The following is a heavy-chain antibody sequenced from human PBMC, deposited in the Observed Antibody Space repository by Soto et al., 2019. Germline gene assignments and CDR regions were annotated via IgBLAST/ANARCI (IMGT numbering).Heavy chain of an antibody. D-gene: IGHD6-13*01. V-gene: IGHV1-18*01. CDR2: ISAYNGNT. Sequence: QVQLVQSGAEVKKPGASVKVSCKASGYTFTSYGISWVRQAPGQGLEWMGWISAYNGNTNYAQKLQGRVTMTTDTATSTAYMELRSLRSDDTAVYYCARDTFSSSWTRYYYYGMDVWGQGTTVTVSS. J-gene: IGHJ6*02. CDR1: GYTFTSYG. CDR3: ARDTFSSSWTRYYYYGMDV.